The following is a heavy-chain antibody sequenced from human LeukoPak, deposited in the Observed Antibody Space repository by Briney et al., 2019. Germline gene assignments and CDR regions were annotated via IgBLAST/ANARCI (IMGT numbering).Heavy chain of an antibody. CDR3: ARAIYSSSWYFDY. Sequence: SETLSLTCAVYGGSFSGYYWSWIRQPPGKGLEWIGEINHSGSTNYNPSLKSRVTISVDTSKNQFSLKLSSVTAADTAVYYCARAIYSSSWYFDYWGQGTLVTVSS. CDR1: GGSFSGYY. V-gene: IGHV4-34*01. J-gene: IGHJ4*02. D-gene: IGHD6-13*01. CDR2: INHSGST.